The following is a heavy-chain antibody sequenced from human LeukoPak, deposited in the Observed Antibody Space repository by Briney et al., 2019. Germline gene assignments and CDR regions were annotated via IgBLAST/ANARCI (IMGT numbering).Heavy chain of an antibody. D-gene: IGHD5-18*01. CDR2: IYPGDSET. CDR3: ARRELFSYGFGY. J-gene: IGHJ4*02. Sequence: GESLKISCKGSGSSLTSYWIGWVRQTPGKGLEWMGIIYPGDSETRYSPSFQGQVTISADQSISTAYLQWGSLKASDTAMYYCARRELFSYGFGYWGQGTLVTVSS. CDR1: GSSLTSYW. V-gene: IGHV5-51*01.